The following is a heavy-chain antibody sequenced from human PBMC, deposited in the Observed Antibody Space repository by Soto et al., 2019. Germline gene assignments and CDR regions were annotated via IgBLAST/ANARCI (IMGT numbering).Heavy chain of an antibody. Sequence: SVKVCCKASGGTFSSYTISWVRQAPGQGLEWMGRISPFLGIANYAQKFQGRVTITADKSTSTDYMELRSLRSDDTAVYYCARDLRVVGVGDDAFAIWGRGTMVTVSS. D-gene: IGHD2-15*01. V-gene: IGHV1-69*04. CDR3: ARDLRVVGVGDDAFAI. CDR2: ISPFLGIA. CDR1: GGTFSSYT. J-gene: IGHJ3*02.